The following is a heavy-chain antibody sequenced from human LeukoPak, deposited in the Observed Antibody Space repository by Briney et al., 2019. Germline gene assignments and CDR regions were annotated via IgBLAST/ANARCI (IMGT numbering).Heavy chain of an antibody. D-gene: IGHD5-12*01. CDR2: INHSGST. J-gene: IGHJ4*02. CDR1: GGSFSGYY. CDR3: ARGLRRWLRDPFDY. V-gene: IGHV4-34*01. Sequence: SEALSLTCAVYGGSFSGYYWSWIRQPPGKGLEWIGEINHSGSTNYNPSLKSRVTISVDTSKNQFSLRLSSVTAADTAVYYCARGLRRWLRDPFDYWGQGTLVTVSS.